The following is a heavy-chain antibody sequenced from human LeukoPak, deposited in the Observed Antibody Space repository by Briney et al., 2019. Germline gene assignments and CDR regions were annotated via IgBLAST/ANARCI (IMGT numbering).Heavy chain of an antibody. J-gene: IGHJ6*02. CDR3: AKDLRLGDSSSWFTPLGYYYYGMDV. Sequence: GGSLRLSCAASGFTFSSYGMHWVRQAPGKGLEWVAFIRYDGSNKYYADSVKGRFTISRDNSKNTLYLQMNSLRAEDTAVYYFAKDLRLGDSSSWFTPLGYYYYGMDVWGQGTTVTVSS. V-gene: IGHV3-30*02. D-gene: IGHD6-13*01. CDR1: GFTFSSYG. CDR2: IRYDGSNK.